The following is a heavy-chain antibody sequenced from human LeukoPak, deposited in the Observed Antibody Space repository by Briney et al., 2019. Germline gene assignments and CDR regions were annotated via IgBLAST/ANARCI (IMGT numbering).Heavy chain of an antibody. Sequence: GGSLRLSCAASGFTFSSYAMSWVRQAPGKGLEWVSAISGSGGSTYYADSVKGRFTISRDNSKNTLYLQMNSLRAEDTAVYYCAKVKVPSGYSYGYSVDYWGQGTLVTVSS. D-gene: IGHD5-18*01. CDR1: GFTFSSYA. J-gene: IGHJ4*02. V-gene: IGHV3-23*01. CDR3: AKVKVPSGYSYGYSVDY. CDR2: ISGSGGST.